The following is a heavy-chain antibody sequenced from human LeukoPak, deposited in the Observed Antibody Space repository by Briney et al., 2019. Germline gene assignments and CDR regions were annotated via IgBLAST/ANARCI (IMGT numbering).Heavy chain of an antibody. CDR1: GYTFTSYG. J-gene: IGHJ4*02. CDR3: ARDPTRYCSGGSCYSHYFDY. Sequence: VASVKVSCKASGYTFTSYGISWVRQAPGQGLEWMGWISAYNGNTNYAQKLQGRVTMTTDTSTSTAYMELRSLRSDDTAVYYCARDPTRYCSGGSCYSHYFDYWGQGTLVTVSS. V-gene: IGHV1-18*01. D-gene: IGHD2-15*01. CDR2: ISAYNGNT.